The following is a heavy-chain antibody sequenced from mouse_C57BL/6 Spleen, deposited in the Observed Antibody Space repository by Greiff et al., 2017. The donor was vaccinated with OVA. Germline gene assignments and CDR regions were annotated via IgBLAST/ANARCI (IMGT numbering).Heavy chain of an antibody. J-gene: IGHJ3*01. CDR1: GYTFTSYW. V-gene: IGHV1-52*01. CDR3: ARWGYGSSSPCAY. D-gene: IGHD1-1*01. CDR2: IDPSDSET. Sequence: QVQLQQPGAELVRPGSSVKLSCKASGYTFTSYWMHWVKQRPIQGLEWIGNIDPSDSETHYNQKFKDKATLTVDKSSSTAYMQLSSLTSEDSAVYYCARWGYGSSSPCAYWGQGTLVTVSA.